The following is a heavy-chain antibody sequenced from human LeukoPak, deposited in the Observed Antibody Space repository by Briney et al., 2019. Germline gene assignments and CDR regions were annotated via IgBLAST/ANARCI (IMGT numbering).Heavy chain of an antibody. D-gene: IGHD2/OR15-2a*01. CDR1: GYTFTGYY. J-gene: IGHJ4*02. CDR3: ATDTFGYPGDY. CDR2: FDPEDGET. Sequence: ASVKVSCKASGYTFTGYYMHWVRQAPGKGLEWMGGFDPEDGETIYAQKFQGRVTMTEDTSTDTAYMELSSLRSEDTAVYYCATDTFGYPGDYWGQGTLVTVSS. V-gene: IGHV1-24*01.